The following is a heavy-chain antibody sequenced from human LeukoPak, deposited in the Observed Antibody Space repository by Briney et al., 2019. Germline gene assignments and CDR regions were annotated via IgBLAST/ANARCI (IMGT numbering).Heavy chain of an antibody. CDR3: AREVNSYSSGLKWFDP. V-gene: IGHV1-69*13. J-gene: IGHJ5*02. D-gene: IGHD6-19*01. CDR2: IIPIFGTA. Sequence: GASVKVSCKASGGTFSSYAISWVRQAPGQGLEWMGGIIPIFGTANYAQKFQGRVTITADESTSTAYMELSSLRSEDTAVYYCAREVNSYSSGLKWFDPWGQGTLVTVSS. CDR1: GGTFSSYA.